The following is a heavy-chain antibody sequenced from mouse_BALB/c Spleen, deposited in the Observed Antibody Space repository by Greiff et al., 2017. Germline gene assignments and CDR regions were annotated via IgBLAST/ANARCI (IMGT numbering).Heavy chain of an antibody. Sequence: QVQLQQSAAELARPGASVKMSCKASGYTFTSYTMHWVKQRPGQGLEWIGYINPSSGYTEYNQKFKDKTTLTADKSSSTAYMQLSSLTSEDSAVYYCAIYYDYDAWFAYWGQGTLVTVSA. CDR1: GYTFTSYT. CDR3: AIYYDYDAWFAY. J-gene: IGHJ3*01. CDR2: INPSSGYT. V-gene: IGHV1-4*02. D-gene: IGHD2-4*01.